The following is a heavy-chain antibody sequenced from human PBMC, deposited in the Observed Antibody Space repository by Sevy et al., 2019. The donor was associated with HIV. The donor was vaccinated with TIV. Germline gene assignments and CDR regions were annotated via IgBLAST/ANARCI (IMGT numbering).Heavy chain of an antibody. V-gene: IGHV4-59*08. CDR2: IYYNGHI. J-gene: IGHJ4*02. CDR1: GGSITSLY. D-gene: IGHD1-26*01. CDR3: AGENAWGRGYS. Sequence: PSETLALTCTVSGGSITSLYWNWIRQPPGKGLEWIANIYYNGHINYNPSLKSRVTLSLDTPKNQFSLRLSSVTAADTAMYYCAGENAWGRGYSWGQGTLVTVSS.